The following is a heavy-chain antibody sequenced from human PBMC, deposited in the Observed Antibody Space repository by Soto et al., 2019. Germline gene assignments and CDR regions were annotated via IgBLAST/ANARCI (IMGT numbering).Heavy chain of an antibody. Sequence: ASVKVSCKASCYTFTSYGIRLFRHSTGQWREWMGWISAYNGNTNYAQKLQGRVTMTTDTSTSTAYMELRSLRSDDTAVYYCARVYESYDYIWGSYRFISFDYWGQGTLVTVSS. CDR1: CYTFTSYG. D-gene: IGHD3-16*02. J-gene: IGHJ4*02. CDR2: ISAYNGNT. CDR3: ARVYESYDYIWGSYRFISFDY. V-gene: IGHV1-18*01.